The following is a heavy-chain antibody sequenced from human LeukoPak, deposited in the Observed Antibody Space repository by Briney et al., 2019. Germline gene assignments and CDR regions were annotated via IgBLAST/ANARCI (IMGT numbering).Heavy chain of an antibody. CDR3: ARESFAARWD. J-gene: IGHJ4*02. CDR1: SSSNYH. D-gene: IGHD6-6*01. V-gene: IGHV3-7*01. Sequence: SSSNYHWGWVRQAPGKGLEWVANIKQDGSEKYYVDSVKGRFTISRDNAKNSLYLQMNSLRAEDTAVYYCARESFAARWDWGQGTLVTVSS. CDR2: IKQDGSEK.